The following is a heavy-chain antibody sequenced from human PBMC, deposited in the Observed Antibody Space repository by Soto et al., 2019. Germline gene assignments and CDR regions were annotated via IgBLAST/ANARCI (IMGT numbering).Heavy chain of an antibody. V-gene: IGHV4-31*03. CDR1: GGSIRSGGYY. D-gene: IGHD3-10*01. Sequence: SETLSLTCTVSGGSIRSGGYYWSWISQHPGKGLEWIGYIYYSGSTYYNPSLKSRVTISVDTSKNQFSLKLSSVTAADTAVYYCAREAGGSGDNWFDPWGQGTLVTVSS. CDR3: AREAGGSGDNWFDP. CDR2: IYYSGST. J-gene: IGHJ5*02.